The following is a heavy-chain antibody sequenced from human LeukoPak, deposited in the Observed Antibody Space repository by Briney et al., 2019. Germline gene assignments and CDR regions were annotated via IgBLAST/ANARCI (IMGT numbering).Heavy chain of an antibody. J-gene: IGHJ4*02. V-gene: IGHV3-30*04. Sequence: PAGSLRLSCAAPGFSFRTYSMHCGRQAPGKGLEWLAVITYDGKVQHYADSVKGQFTVSRDNSKKTLYLQMNSLRAEDTAVYFCAKAPTAMDFIFDYWGQGTLVTVSS. CDR1: GFSFRTYS. CDR2: ITYDGKVQ. D-gene: IGHD5-18*01. CDR3: AKAPTAMDFIFDY.